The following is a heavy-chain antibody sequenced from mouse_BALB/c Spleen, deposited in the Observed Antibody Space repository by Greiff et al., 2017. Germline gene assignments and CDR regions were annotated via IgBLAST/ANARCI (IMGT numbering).Heavy chain of an antibody. V-gene: IGHV14-3*02. J-gene: IGHJ4*01. CDR1: GFNIKDTY. CDR2: IDPANGNT. D-gene: IGHD2-2*01. Sequence: EVKVVESGAELVKPGASVKLSCTASGFNIKDTYMHWVKQRPEQGLEWIGRIDPANGNTKYDPKFQGKATITADTSSNTAYLQLSSLTSEDTAVYYCARGRFYGYDEGLYYAMDYWGQGTSVTVSS. CDR3: ARGRFYGYDEGLYYAMDY.